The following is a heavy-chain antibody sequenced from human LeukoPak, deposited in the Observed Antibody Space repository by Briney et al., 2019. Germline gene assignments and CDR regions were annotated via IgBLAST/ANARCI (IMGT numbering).Heavy chain of an antibody. CDR3: ARDRYGDYVFDY. J-gene: IGHJ4*02. CDR2: ISSSSSYI. V-gene: IGHV3-21*01. CDR1: GFTFTTYS. D-gene: IGHD4-17*01. Sequence: GGSLRLSCAASGFTFTTYSMNWVRQAPGKGLEWVSSISSSSSYIYYGDSVKSRFTISRDNAKNSLYLQMNSLRAEDTAVYYCARDRYGDYVFDYWGQGTLVTVSS.